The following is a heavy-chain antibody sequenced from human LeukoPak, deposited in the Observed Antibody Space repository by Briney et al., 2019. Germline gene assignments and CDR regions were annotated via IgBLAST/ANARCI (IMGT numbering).Heavy chain of an antibody. Sequence: VGSPRLSCAASGFNVSSNYMSWVRQAPGKGLECISVIYSGGSTYYADSVKGRFTISRDNSKNTLYLQMNSLRVEDTAVYYCARGYTYQLVDYWGQGTLVPVSS. V-gene: IGHV3-66*01. CDR2: IYSGGST. D-gene: IGHD2-2*01. CDR1: GFNVSSNY. J-gene: IGHJ4*02. CDR3: ARGYTYQLVDY.